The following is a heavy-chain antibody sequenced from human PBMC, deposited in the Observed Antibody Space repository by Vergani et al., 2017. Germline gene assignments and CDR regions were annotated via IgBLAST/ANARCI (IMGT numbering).Heavy chain of an antibody. Sequence: EVQLVGSGGGLVQPGRSLGLSCAASGFTLDDYAMHWVRQAPGKGLEWVSGISWNSGSIGYADSVKGRFTISRDNAKKSLYLQMNSLRAEDTALYYCAKEYYDILTGYYSGXFDPWGQGTLVTVSS. CDR1: GFTLDDYA. CDR2: ISWNSGSI. D-gene: IGHD3-9*01. CDR3: AKEYYDILTGYYSGXFDP. V-gene: IGHV3-9*01. J-gene: IGHJ5*02.